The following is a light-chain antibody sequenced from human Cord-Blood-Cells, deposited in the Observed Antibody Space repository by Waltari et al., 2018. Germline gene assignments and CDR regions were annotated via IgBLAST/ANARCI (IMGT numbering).Light chain of an antibody. J-gene: IGLJ3*02. CDR3: QAWDSSTAV. CDR2: QDS. Sequence: SYELTQPPSVSVSPGQTASITCSGDQLGDKYACWYQQKPGQSPVLVIYQDSKRPSGFPERFAGSNSGNTATLTISGTQAMDEADYYRQAWDSSTAVFGGGTKLTVL. CDR1: QLGDKY. V-gene: IGLV3-1*01.